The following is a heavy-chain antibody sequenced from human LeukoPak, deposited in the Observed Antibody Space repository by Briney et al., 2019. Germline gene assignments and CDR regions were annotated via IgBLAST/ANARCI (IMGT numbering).Heavy chain of an antibody. Sequence: SQTLSLTCTVSGGSISSGGYYWNWIRQHPGKGLEWIGYIYYSGSTYYNPSLKSRVTISVDTSKNQFSLKLSSVTAADTAVYYCARTGTPSDNWFDPWGQGTLVTVS. CDR1: GGSISSGGYY. CDR2: IYYSGST. D-gene: IGHD1-7*01. CDR3: ARTGTPSDNWFDP. V-gene: IGHV4-31*03. J-gene: IGHJ5*02.